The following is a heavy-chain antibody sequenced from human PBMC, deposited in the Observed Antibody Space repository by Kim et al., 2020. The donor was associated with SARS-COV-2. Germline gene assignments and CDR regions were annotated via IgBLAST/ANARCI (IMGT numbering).Heavy chain of an antibody. J-gene: IGHJ4*02. Sequence: TRYSPSFQGQVTIAADKSISPAYLQWNSLKASDTAMYYCARRLAINYFDFWGQGTLVTVSS. CDR3: ARRLAINYFDF. D-gene: IGHD5-12*01. V-gene: IGHV5-51*01. CDR2: T.